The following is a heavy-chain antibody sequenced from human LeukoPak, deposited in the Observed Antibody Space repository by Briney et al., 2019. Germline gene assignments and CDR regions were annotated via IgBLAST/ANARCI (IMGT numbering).Heavy chain of an antibody. CDR3: ARRYCSSTSCTLDY. D-gene: IGHD2-2*01. CDR2: ISSSGSTM. V-gene: IGHV3-48*03. Sequence: GGSLRLSCAASGFTFNSYEMNWVRQAPGKGLEWVSYISSSGSTMYYADSVRGRLTISRENAKNVLYLEVNSLRAEDTAVYYCARRYCSSTSCTLDYWGQGTLVIVSS. J-gene: IGHJ4*02. CDR1: GFTFNSYE.